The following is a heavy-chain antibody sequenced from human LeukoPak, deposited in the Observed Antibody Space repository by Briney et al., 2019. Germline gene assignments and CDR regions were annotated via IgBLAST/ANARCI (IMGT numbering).Heavy chain of an antibody. CDR1: GGSISSGDYY. Sequence: SQTLSLTCAVSGGSISSGDYYWSWIRQPPGKGLEWIGYISYSGSTYYNPSLKSRVAISIDTSKSQFSLKLSSVTAADTAAYYCGRSDGYNFNFWGQGTLATVSS. D-gene: IGHD5-24*01. J-gene: IGHJ4*02. CDR3: GRSDGYNFNF. V-gene: IGHV4-30-4*01. CDR2: ISYSGST.